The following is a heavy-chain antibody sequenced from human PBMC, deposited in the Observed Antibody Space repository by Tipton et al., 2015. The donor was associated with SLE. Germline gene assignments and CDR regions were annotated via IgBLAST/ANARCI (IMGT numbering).Heavy chain of an antibody. J-gene: IGHJ6*02. D-gene: IGHD2-15*01. V-gene: IGHV4-59*11. CDR1: GGSISSHY. CDR3: AREGFGCSGGGCFFYGMDV. CDR2: IYYSGST. Sequence: TLSLTCTVSGGSISSHYWSWIRQPPGKELEWIGYIYYSGSTNYYPSLKSRVTISVDTSKNQFSLKLSSVTAADTAVYYCAREGFGCSGGGCFFYGMDVWGQGTTVTVSS.